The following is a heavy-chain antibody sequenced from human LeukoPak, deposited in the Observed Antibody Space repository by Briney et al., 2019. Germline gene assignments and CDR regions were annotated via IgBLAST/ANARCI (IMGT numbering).Heavy chain of an antibody. Sequence: LTCTVSGYSISSGYYWGWIRQPPGKGLEWVSYISSSGTTIYYADSVRGRFTISRDNANNSLSLQMNGLRAEDTAVYYCARETNLISSGLDYWGQGTLVTVSS. D-gene: IGHD3-10*01. J-gene: IGHJ4*02. CDR2: ISSSGTTI. CDR3: ARETNLISSGLDY. V-gene: IGHV3-11*04. CDR1: GYSISSGYY.